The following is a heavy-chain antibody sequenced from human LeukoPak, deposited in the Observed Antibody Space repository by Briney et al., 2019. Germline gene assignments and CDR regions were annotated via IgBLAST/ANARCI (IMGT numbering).Heavy chain of an antibody. CDR2: INYSGST. D-gene: IGHD4-11*01. CDR3: AIHTFSDYIVFNY. CDR1: GGSISSYY. J-gene: IGHJ4*02. V-gene: IGHV4-59*08. Sequence: PSETLSLTCTVSGGSISSYYWSWIRQPPGRGLEWIGYINYSGSTNYNPSLKSRVTISTDTSKNQFSLKLSSVTAADTAVYYCAIHTFSDYIVFNYWGQGTLVTVSS.